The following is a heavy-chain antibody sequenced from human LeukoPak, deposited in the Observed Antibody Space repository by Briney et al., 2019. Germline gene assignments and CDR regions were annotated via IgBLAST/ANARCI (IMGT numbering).Heavy chain of an antibody. CDR3: ARCQGYWAQKDWFDP. V-gene: IGHV4-38-2*02. D-gene: IGHD3-22*01. J-gene: IGHJ5*02. Sequence: SETLSLTCTVSGYSISSGYYWGWIRQPPGKGLEWIGSIYHSGSTYYNPSLKSRVTISVDTSKNQFSLKLSSVTAADTAVYYCARCQGYWAQKDWFDPWGQGTLVTVSS. CDR1: GYSISSGYY. CDR2: IYHSGST.